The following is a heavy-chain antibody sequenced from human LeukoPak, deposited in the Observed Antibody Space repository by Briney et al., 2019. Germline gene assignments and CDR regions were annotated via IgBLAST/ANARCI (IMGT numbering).Heavy chain of an antibody. CDR3: ARVSIGSYTDY. J-gene: IGHJ4*02. D-gene: IGHD1-26*01. CDR2: INPNSGGT. Sequence: ASVKVSCKPSGHALTGYYMHWVRQAPGQGLEWMGWINPNSGGTNYAQKFQGRVTMTRDTSISTAYMELSRLRSDDTAVYYCARVSIGSYTDYWGQGTLVTVSS. V-gene: IGHV1-2*02. CDR1: GHALTGYY.